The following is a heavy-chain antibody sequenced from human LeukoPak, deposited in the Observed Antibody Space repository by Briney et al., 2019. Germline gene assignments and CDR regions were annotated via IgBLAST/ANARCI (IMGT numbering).Heavy chain of an antibody. CDR1: GFTFSSYA. J-gene: IGHJ4*02. Sequence: GGSLRLSCAASGFTFSSYAMHWVRQAPGKGLEWVAVIWYDGSNKYYADSVKGRFTISRDNSKNTLYVQMNSLRVEDTAVYYCAGPSSSGVGYWGQGTLVTVSS. CDR2: IWYDGSNK. CDR3: AGPSSSGVGY. V-gene: IGHV3-30*04. D-gene: IGHD3-10*01.